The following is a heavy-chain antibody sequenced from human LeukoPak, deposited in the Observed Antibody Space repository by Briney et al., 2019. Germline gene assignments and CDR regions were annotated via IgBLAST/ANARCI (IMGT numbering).Heavy chain of an antibody. CDR1: GYTFIGHY. CDR2: MNPDSGGT. V-gene: IGHV1-2*02. CDR3: ARDFLTAAAGTPLDY. D-gene: IGHD6-13*01. Sequence: ASVKVSCKASGYTFIGHYIHWVRQAPGQGLEWMGWMNPDSGGTNYAQKFQGRVTMTRDTSISTAYMELSRLRSDDTAVYYCARDFLTAAAGTPLDYWGQGTLVTVSS. J-gene: IGHJ4*02.